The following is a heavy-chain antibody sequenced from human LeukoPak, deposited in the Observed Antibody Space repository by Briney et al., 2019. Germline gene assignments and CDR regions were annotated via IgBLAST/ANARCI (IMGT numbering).Heavy chain of an antibody. CDR3: AAERGLHGFDI. V-gene: IGHV1-24*01. J-gene: IGHJ3*02. CDR1: GYTLTKVS. Sequence: ASVKVSCKVSGYTLTKVSIHWVRQVPGKGLEWMGGFNPEDGKIIPAQRFQGRVTMTEDTPADTAYMELKSLRSEDTAVYFCAAERGLHGFDIWGQGTLVTVSS. CDR2: FNPEDGKI.